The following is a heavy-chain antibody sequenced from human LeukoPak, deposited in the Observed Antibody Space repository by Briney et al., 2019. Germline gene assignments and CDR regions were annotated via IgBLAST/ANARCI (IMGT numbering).Heavy chain of an antibody. CDR2: IKQDGSRI. CDR3: ATDGDAFKY. CDR1: GFTFSDYW. Sequence: PGGSLRLSCAASGFTFSDYWMTWVRQAPGKGLEWVADIKQDGSRIYYADSVKGRFTISRDNGKNAIYLQMNSLRVEDTAVYYCATDGDAFKYWGQGTLVTVSS. V-gene: IGHV3-7*01. J-gene: IGHJ4*02.